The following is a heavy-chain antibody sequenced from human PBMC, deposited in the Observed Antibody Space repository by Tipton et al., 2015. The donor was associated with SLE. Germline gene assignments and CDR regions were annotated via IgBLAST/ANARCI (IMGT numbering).Heavy chain of an antibody. CDR1: GYTFSDYY. Sequence: QLVQSGAEVKKPGASVKVSCRASGYTFSDYYIHWLRQAPGQGFEWLGWINPISGDTKYEQKFQGRVTMTRDTSSSTADMELSRLTSDDTAVYYCARDVGGTVRPGYWGQGTLVTVSS. CDR2: INPISGDT. D-gene: IGHD1-1*01. V-gene: IGHV1-2*02. J-gene: IGHJ4*02. CDR3: ARDVGGTVRPGY.